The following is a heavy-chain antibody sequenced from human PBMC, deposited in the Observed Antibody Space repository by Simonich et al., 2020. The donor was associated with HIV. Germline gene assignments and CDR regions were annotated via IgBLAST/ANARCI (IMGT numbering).Heavy chain of an antibody. D-gene: IGHD3-22*01. CDR3: AKGPYYYDSSGYGTYFDY. CDR1: GFTFSSYA. CDR2: ISGSGGST. V-gene: IGHV3-23*01. Sequence: EVQLLESGGGLVQPGGSLRLSCAASGFTFSSYAMSWVGQAPGKGLEWVSAISGSGGSTYYADSVKGRFTISRDNSKNTLYLQMNSLRAEDTAVYYCAKGPYYYDSSGYGTYFDYWGQGTLVTVSS. J-gene: IGHJ4*02.